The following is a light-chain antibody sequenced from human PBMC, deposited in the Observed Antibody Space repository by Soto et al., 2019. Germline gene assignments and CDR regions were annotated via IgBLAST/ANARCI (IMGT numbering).Light chain of an antibody. CDR2: EGS. J-gene: IGLJ1*01. Sequence: QSALTQPASVSGSPGQSITLSCTGTSSDLGSYNLVSWYQQHPGKAPKLMIYEGSKRPSGVSYRFSGSKSGNMASLTISGLQTEDEADYYCRSYAGSSTFVFGTGTKVTVL. CDR1: SSDLGSYNL. CDR3: RSYAGSSTFV. V-gene: IGLV2-23*01.